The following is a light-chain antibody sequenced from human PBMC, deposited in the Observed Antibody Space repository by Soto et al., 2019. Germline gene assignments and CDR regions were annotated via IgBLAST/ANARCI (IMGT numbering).Light chain of an antibody. CDR3: LQYDIWT. CDR1: QTVSSN. V-gene: IGKV3-15*01. CDR2: GAS. Sequence: EILVTQSPVSLSVSPGERGTLSCRASQTVSSNLAWYQQKPGQTPRLLIYGASTRATGIPARFSGSGSGTEFTLTISNLQSEDFAIYYCLQYDIWTFGQGTKVEIK. J-gene: IGKJ1*01.